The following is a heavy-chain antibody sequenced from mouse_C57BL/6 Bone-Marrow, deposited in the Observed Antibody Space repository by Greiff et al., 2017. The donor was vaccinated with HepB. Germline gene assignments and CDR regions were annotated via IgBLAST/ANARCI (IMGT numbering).Heavy chain of an antibody. V-gene: IGHV1-64*01. Sequence: QVQLQQPGAELVKPGASVKLSCKASGYTFTSYWMHWVKQRPGQGLEWIGMIHPNSGSTNYNEKFKSKATLTVDKSSSTAYMQLSSLTSKDSAVYYCAREDPPWFAYWGQGTLVTVSA. CDR2: IHPNSGST. J-gene: IGHJ3*01. CDR1: GYTFTSYW. CDR3: AREDPPWFAY.